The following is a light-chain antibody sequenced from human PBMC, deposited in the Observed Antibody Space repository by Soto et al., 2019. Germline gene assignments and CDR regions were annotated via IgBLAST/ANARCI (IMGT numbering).Light chain of an antibody. CDR3: QQYGTSAYT. Sequence: EIVLTQSPGTLSLSPGGRATLSCRASQSVRNRYLAWYQQKPGQAPRLLIYGASARATGTPDRFSGSGSGTDFTLTISRLEPEDFAVYYCQQYGTSAYTFGQGTKLEIK. V-gene: IGKV3-20*01. CDR2: GAS. CDR1: QSVRNRY. J-gene: IGKJ2*01.